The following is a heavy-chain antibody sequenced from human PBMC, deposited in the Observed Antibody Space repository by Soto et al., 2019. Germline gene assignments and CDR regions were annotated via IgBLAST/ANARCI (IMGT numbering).Heavy chain of an antibody. D-gene: IGHD3-9*01. CDR2: IDPSGSHT. Sequence: ASLKMSCEPSGYSFTSYWITLVRQKPGQGLEWLGSIDPSGSHTQFSPTFQDLVTISAEKSFNTAYLQWSSLKASDTAMYYCTRHLPTKLYFKFWRQGTLVTVSS. CDR1: GYSFTSYW. J-gene: IGHJ4*02. CDR3: TRHLPTKLYFKF. V-gene: IGHV5-10-1*01.